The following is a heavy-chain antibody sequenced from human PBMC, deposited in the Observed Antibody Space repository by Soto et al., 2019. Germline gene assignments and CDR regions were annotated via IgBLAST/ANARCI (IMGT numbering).Heavy chain of an antibody. CDR1: GFMLSSYW. CDR3: ARRYMDV. Sequence: GGSLRLSCAASGFMLSSYWMHWVRQVPGKGLEWVANINQDGSVKYYVDSVRGRFTIPRDNVKNSLYLQMNSLRAEDTAVYYCARRYMDVWGKGTTVTVSS. CDR2: INQDGSVK. J-gene: IGHJ6*03. V-gene: IGHV3-7*01.